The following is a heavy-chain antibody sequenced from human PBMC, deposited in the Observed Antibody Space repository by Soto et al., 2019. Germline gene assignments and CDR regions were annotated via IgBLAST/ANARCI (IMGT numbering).Heavy chain of an antibody. J-gene: IGHJ2*01. Sequence: EVQVLESGGDLVQPGGSLRLSCAASGFTFSSYAMNWVRQAPGKGLEWVSSISGSGATTYYADSVKGRLTISRDNSKTTVYLQMNSLRADATAVYFCAKGTEAVAGNYFDLWGRGTLVTVSS. D-gene: IGHD6-19*01. CDR1: GFTFSSYA. CDR2: ISGSGATT. V-gene: IGHV3-23*01. CDR3: AKGTEAVAGNYFDL.